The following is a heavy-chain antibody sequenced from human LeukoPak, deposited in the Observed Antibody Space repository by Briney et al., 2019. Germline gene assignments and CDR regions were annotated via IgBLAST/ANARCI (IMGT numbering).Heavy chain of an antibody. CDR2: INPNSGGT. J-gene: IGHJ5*02. CDR1: GYTFTGYY. D-gene: IGHD3-9*01. CDR3: ARGGRALRYFDWLSFEENWFDP. Sequence: GASVKVSCKASGYTFTGYYMHWVRQAPGQGLEWIGWINPNSGGTNYAQKLQGRVTMTTDTSTSTAYMELRSLRSDDTAVYYCARGGRALRYFDWLSFEENWFDPWGQGTLVTVSS. V-gene: IGHV1-2*02.